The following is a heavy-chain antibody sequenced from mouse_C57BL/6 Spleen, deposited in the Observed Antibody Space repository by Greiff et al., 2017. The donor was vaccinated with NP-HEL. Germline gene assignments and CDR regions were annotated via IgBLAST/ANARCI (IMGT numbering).Heavy chain of an antibody. D-gene: IGHD2-3*01. CDR3: ARNDGYYVYFDY. Sequence: EVMLVESGPELVKPGDSVKISCKASGYSFTGYFMNWVMQSHGKSLEWIGRINPYNGDTFYNQKFKGKATLTVDKSSSTAHMELRSLTSEDSAVYYCARNDGYYVYFDYWGQGTTLTVSS. V-gene: IGHV1-20*01. CDR1: GYSFTGYF. J-gene: IGHJ2*01. CDR2: INPYNGDT.